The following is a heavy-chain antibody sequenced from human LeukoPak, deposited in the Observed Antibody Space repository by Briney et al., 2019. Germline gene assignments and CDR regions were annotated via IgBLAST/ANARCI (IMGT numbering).Heavy chain of an antibody. V-gene: IGHV3-30*04. CDR1: GFTFSSYA. CDR2: ISYDGRNE. D-gene: IGHD4-17*01. J-gene: IGHJ4*02. Sequence: GGSLRLSCAASGFTFSSYAMSWVRQAPGKGLEWVAVISYDGRNEYYADSVKGRFTISRDNSKNTLYLQMNSLRPEDTAVYYCARSSTDYGDSEFDYWGQGTLVTVSS. CDR3: ARSSTDYGDSEFDY.